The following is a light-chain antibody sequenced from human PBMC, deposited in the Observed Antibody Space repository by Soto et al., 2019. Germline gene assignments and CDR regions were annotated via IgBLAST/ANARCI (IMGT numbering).Light chain of an antibody. CDR3: SSFTSRFTLV. CDR1: RSDVGAYNY. V-gene: IGLV2-14*01. J-gene: IGLJ1*01. CDR2: EVT. Sequence: QSALTQPASVSGSPGQSIAISCTGTRSDVGAYNYVSWYQQHPGKAPKLMISEVTNRPSGVSDRFSGSKSGNTASLTISGLQAEDEADYYCSSFTSRFTLVFGPGTKVTVL.